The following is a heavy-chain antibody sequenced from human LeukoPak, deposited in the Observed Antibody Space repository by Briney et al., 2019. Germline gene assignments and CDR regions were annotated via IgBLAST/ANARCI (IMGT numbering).Heavy chain of an antibody. J-gene: IGHJ4*02. CDR2: IYNSGST. CDR3: ARGRYFEY. V-gene: IGHV4-4*07. Sequence: SETLSLTCTVSGGSISSYYWNWIRQPAGKGLEWIGRIYNSGSTKYNSSLKSRVTMSVDTSKNQFSLKLTSVTAADTAVYYRARGRYFEYWGQGTLVTVSA. CDR1: GGSISSYY.